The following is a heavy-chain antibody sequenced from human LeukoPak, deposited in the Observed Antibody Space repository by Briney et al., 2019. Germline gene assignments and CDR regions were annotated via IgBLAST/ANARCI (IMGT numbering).Heavy chain of an antibody. J-gene: IGHJ4*02. CDR1: GYTFTYRY. CDR2: ITPFNGNT. D-gene: IGHD3-10*01. V-gene: IGHV1-45*02. Sequence: ASVKVSCKASGYTFTYRYLHWVRQAPGQALEWMGWITPFNGNTNYAQKFQDRVTITRDTSASTAYMELSSLRSEDTAVYYCARAMSLRHGSGSYYWGQGTLVTVSS. CDR3: ARAMSLRHGSGSYY.